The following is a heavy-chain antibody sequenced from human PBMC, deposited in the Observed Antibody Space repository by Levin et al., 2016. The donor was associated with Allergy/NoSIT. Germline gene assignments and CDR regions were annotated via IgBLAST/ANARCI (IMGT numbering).Heavy chain of an antibody. D-gene: IGHD2-8*01. V-gene: IGHV4-39*01. CDR2: IYYSGST. J-gene: IGHJ1*01. Sequence: WIRQPPGKGLEWIGSIYYSGSTYYNPSLKSRVTISVDTSKNQFSLKLSSVTAADTAVYYCAGSADIVLMAAEYFQHWGQGTLVTVSS. CDR3: AGSADIVLMAAEYFQH.